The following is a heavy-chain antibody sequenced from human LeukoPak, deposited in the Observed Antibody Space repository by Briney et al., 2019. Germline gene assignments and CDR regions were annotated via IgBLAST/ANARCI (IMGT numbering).Heavy chain of an antibody. CDR3: AKGDWIVEMATGDAFDI. D-gene: IGHD5-24*01. CDR1: GFTVSSNE. Sequence: GGSLRLSCAASGFTVSSNEMSWVRQAPGKGLEWVSFISGGSTYYADSRKGRFTIYRDNSKNTLHLQMNSLRAEDTAVYYCAKGDWIVEMATGDAFDIWGQGTMVTVSS. CDR2: ISGGST. J-gene: IGHJ3*02. V-gene: IGHV3-38-3*01.